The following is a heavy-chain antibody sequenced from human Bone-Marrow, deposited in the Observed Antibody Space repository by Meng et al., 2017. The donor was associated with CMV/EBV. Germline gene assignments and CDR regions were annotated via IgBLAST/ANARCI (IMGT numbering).Heavy chain of an antibody. CDR2: IKRKTEGGTT. V-gene: IGHV3-15*01. CDR3: TTVMGQN. J-gene: IGHJ4*02. Sequence: GESLKISCAASGFTFSSYAMHWVRQAPGKGLEWVGRIKRKTEGGTTDYAAPVKGRFTISRDDSKNTLYLQMNSLKNEDTAVYYCTTVMGQNWGQGKLVTVSS. CDR1: GFTFSSYA. D-gene: IGHD2-8*01.